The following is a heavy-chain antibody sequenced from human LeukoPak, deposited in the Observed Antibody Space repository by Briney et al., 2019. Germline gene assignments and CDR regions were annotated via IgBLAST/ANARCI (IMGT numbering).Heavy chain of an antibody. CDR1: GFTFSSYW. CDR2: ISSSSSTI. Sequence: PGGSLRLSCAASGFTFSSYWMSWFRQAPGKGLEWVSFISSSSSTIYYADSVKGRFTISRDNAKNSLYLQMNSLRAEDTAVYYCARDRGGSYSAIDYWGQGTLVTVSS. CDR3: ARDRGGSYSAIDY. J-gene: IGHJ4*02. D-gene: IGHD1-26*01. V-gene: IGHV3-48*04.